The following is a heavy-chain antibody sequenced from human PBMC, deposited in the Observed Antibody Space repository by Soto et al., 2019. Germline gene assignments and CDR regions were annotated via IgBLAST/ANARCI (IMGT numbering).Heavy chain of an antibody. J-gene: IGHJ5*02. CDR3: ERTIFGVVKNNWFDP. V-gene: IGHV4-31*02. Sequence: SETLSLTCTVSGGSISSGGSYWSWIRQHPGNGLEWIGNSYYSGSTYYNPSLKSRVTISVDTSKNQFSLKLSSVTAADKAVYYCERTIFGVVKNNWFDPWGQGTPFPVSS. D-gene: IGHD3-3*01. CDR1: GGSISSGGSY. CDR2: SYYSGST.